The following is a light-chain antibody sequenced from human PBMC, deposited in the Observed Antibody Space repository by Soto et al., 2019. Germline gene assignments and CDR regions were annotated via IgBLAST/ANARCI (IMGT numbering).Light chain of an antibody. CDR3: NSYRSSDSVV. CDR2: EVS. Sequence: QSALTQPASVSGSPGQSITISCTGTSNDVGGYNHVSWYQQHPGKAPKLIIYEVSYRPSGVSNRFSGSKSGNTASLTISGHQAEDEADYYCNSYRSSDSVVFGGGTKLTVL. CDR1: SNDVGGYNH. V-gene: IGLV2-14*01. J-gene: IGLJ2*01.